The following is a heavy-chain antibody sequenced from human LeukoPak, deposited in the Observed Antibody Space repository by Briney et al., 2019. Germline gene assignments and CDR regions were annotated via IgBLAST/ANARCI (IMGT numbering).Heavy chain of an antibody. V-gene: IGHV4-34*01. D-gene: IGHD1-26*01. CDR3: ARHTIAGSDY. CDR1: GGSFSGYY. Sequence: SETLSLTCAVYGGSFSGYYWSWIRQPPGKGLEWIGEINHSGSTNYNPSLKSRVTISVDTSKNQFPLKLSSVTAADTAVYYCARHTIAGSDYWGQGTLVTVSS. J-gene: IGHJ4*02. CDR2: INHSGST.